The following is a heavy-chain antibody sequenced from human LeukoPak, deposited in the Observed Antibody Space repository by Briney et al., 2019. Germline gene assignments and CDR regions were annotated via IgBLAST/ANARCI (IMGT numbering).Heavy chain of an antibody. D-gene: IGHD3-3*01. CDR3: ARSGSITIFGVASLDY. V-gene: IGHV1-2*04. CDR2: INPNSGDT. CDR1: GYTFIGYY. J-gene: IGHJ4*02. Sequence: ASVKVSCKTSGYTFIGYYIHWVRQAPGQGLEWMGWINPNSGDTSYAQKFQGWVTMTRDTSISTAYMELSRLRSDDTVVYYCARSGSITIFGVASLDYWGQGTLVTVSS.